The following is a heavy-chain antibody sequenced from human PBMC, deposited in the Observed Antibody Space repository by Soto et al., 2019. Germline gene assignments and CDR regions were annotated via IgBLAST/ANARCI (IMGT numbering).Heavy chain of an antibody. D-gene: IGHD6-13*01. CDR1: CGSFSGYY. CDR2: INHSGST. V-gene: IGHV4-34*01. CDR3: ASLYSRSGNWFDP. Sequence: PSETLSLTCAVYCGSFSGYYWSWIRQPPGKGLEWIGEINHSGSTNYNPSLKSRVTISVDTSKNQFSLKLSSVTAADTAAYYCASLYSRSGNWFDPWGQGTLVTVS. J-gene: IGHJ5*02.